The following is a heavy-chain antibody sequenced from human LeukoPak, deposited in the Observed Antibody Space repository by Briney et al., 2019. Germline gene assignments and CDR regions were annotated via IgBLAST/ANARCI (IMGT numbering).Heavy chain of an antibody. CDR1: GYSSISYY. D-gene: IGHD3-22*01. J-gene: IGHJ4*02. V-gene: IGHV5-10-1*01. Sequence: GESLKISCQTSGYSSISYYISWVRQMPGEGLEWMGRIGPSDSHTNYSPSFQGHVTISADESISTAYLQWSSLEASDTAVYYCARATREYDSSGYYDYWGQGTLVTVSS. CDR3: ARATREYDSSGYYDY. CDR2: IGPSDSHT.